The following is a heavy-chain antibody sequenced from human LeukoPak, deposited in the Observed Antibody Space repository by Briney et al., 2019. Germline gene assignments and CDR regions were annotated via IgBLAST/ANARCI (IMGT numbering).Heavy chain of an antibody. CDR1: GFTFSTSG. CDR3: AKDLRSYYYDSSGDPSFYFDY. D-gene: IGHD3-22*01. J-gene: IGHJ4*02. V-gene: IGHV3-33*06. CDR2: IWYDGSNK. Sequence: GGSLRLSCAASGFTFSTSGMHWVRQAPGKGLEWVTVIWYDGSNKYYADSVKGRFTISRDNSKNTLYLQMNSLRAEDTAVYYCAKDLRSYYYDSSGDPSFYFDYWGQGTLVTVSS.